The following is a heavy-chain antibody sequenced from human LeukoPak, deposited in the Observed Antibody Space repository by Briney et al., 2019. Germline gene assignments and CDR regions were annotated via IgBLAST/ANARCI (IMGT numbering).Heavy chain of an antibody. CDR2: ISPIDGAT. V-gene: IGHV1-46*01. Sequence: ASVKVSCKASGYTLISYHMHWVRRAPGQGLVWMGIISPIDGATNYAQKFRGRVTMTRDTSTSTVYMELSSLRSEDTAVYYCTRQHETSGYDYVYWGQGTLVTVSS. CDR3: TRQHETSGYDYVY. CDR1: GYTLISYH. J-gene: IGHJ4*02. D-gene: IGHD5-12*01.